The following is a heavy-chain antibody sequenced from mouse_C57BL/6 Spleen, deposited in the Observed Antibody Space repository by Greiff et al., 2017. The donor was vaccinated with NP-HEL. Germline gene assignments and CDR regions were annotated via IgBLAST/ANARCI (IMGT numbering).Heavy chain of an antibody. CDR2: IWSGGST. V-gene: IGHV2-2*01. CDR3: ARNGGVRGYAMDY. CDR1: GFSLTSYG. J-gene: IGHJ4*01. Sequence: VQLQQSGPGLVQPSQSLSITCTVSGFSLTSYGVHWVRQSPGKGLEWLGVIWSGGSTDYNADFISRLSISKDNSKSQVFFKMNSLQADDTAIYYCARNGGVRGYAMDYGGQGTSVTVSS. D-gene: IGHD2-14*01.